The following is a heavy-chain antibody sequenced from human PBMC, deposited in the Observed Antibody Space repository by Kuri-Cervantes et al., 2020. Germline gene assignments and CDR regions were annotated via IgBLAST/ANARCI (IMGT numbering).Heavy chain of an antibody. CDR2: INPSSGST. CDR1: GYTFTSYD. D-gene: IGHD6-13*01. Sequence: ASVKVSCKASGYTFTSYDMHWVRQAPGQGLEWMGIINPSSGSTSYAQKFQGRVTMTRNTSISTAYMELSSLRSGDTAVYYCARGPPAAAGTLNYWGQGTLVTVSS. V-gene: IGHV1-46*01. J-gene: IGHJ4*02. CDR3: ARGPPAAAGTLNY.